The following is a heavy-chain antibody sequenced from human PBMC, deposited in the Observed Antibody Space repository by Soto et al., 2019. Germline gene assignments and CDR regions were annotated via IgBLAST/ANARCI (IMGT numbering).Heavy chain of an antibody. Sequence: EVQLVESGGDLVQPGGSLRLSCAASGFTFSNYDMHWVRQATGKGLEWVSTISTAGNTYSTGSVKGRFTISRENAKNSLYLRMNSLRVDDTAVYYCARGRDSGLYYFDYCGQGTLVTVSS. J-gene: IGHJ4*02. D-gene: IGHD2-21*01. CDR2: ISTAGNT. V-gene: IGHV3-13*01. CDR1: GFTFSNYD. CDR3: ARGRDSGLYYFDY.